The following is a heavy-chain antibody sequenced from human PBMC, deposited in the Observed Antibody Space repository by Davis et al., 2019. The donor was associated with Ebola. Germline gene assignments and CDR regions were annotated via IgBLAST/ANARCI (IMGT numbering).Heavy chain of an antibody. J-gene: IGHJ6*02. CDR2: IWYDGSNK. D-gene: IGHD2-15*01. CDR1: GFTFSSYG. V-gene: IGHV3-33*01. CDR3: AREDIVVVVAATEWLYYYYGMDV. Sequence: GESLKISCAASGFTFSSYGMHWVRPAPGKGLEWVAVIWYDGSNKYYADSVKGRFTISRDNSKNTLYLQMNSLRAEDTAVYYCAREDIVVVVAATEWLYYYYGMDVWGQGTTVTVSS.